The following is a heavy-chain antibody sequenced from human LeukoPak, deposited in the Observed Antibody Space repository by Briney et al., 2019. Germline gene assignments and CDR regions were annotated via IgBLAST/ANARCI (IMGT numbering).Heavy chain of an antibody. Sequence: PGGSLRLSCAASGFTFSSYAMSWVRQAPGKGLEWVSAISGSGGSTYYADSVKGRFTISRDNSKNSLYLQMNSLRAEDTAVYYCARGYDILTGYYNYYGMDVWGQGTTVTVSS. CDR3: ARGYDILTGYYNYYGMDV. CDR1: GFTFSSYA. V-gene: IGHV3-23*01. J-gene: IGHJ6*02. CDR2: ISGSGGST. D-gene: IGHD3-9*01.